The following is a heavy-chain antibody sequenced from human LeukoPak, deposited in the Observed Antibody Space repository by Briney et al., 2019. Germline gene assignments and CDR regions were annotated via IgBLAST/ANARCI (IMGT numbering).Heavy chain of an antibody. CDR3: AKDFMVVPI. Sequence: GRSLRLSCAASGFTFSSYGMHWARQAPGKGLEWVAVISYDGSNKYYADSVKGRFTISRDNSKNTLYLQMNSLRAEDTAVYYCAKDFMVVPIWGQGTMVTVSS. CDR1: GFTFSSYG. J-gene: IGHJ3*02. D-gene: IGHD2-2*01. V-gene: IGHV3-30*18. CDR2: ISYDGSNK.